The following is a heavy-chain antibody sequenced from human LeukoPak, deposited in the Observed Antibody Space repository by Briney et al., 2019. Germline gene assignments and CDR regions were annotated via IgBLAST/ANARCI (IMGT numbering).Heavy chain of an antibody. V-gene: IGHV5-51*01. CDR2: IYPGDSDT. J-gene: IGHJ6*03. D-gene: IGHD6-6*01. Sequence: KPGESLKISCKGSGYSFTSYWIGWVRQMPGKGLEWMGIIYPGDSDTRYSPSFQGQVTISADKSISTAYLQWSSLKASDTAMYYCARQGTAAREGLYYYYMDVWGKGTTVTVSS. CDR1: GYSFTSYW. CDR3: ARQGTAAREGLYYYYMDV.